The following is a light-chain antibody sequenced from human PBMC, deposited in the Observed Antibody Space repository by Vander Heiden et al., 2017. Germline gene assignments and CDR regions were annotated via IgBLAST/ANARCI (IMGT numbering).Light chain of an antibody. J-gene: IGLJ2*01. Sequence: QSALTQPPSASGSPGQSVTVPCTGTSSDVGGYKYVSWYQQHPGKAPILMIYEVTKRPSGVPDRFSGSKSGNTASLTVSGLQAEDEADYYCISYAGSNNLVFGGGTKLTVL. V-gene: IGLV2-8*01. CDR3: ISYAGSNNLV. CDR2: EVT. CDR1: SSDVGGYKY.